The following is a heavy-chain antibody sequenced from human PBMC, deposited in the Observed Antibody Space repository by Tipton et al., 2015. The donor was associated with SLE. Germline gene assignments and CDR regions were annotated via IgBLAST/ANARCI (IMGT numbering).Heavy chain of an antibody. D-gene: IGHD2-2*01. Sequence: LRLSCTVSGVSISSYYWSWIRQPPGKGLEWMAFIFYSGTTSYNPSLKSRVTISGDTSKNQLSLKRSSVTAADTAVDYCARHYAFTFDYWGQGTLVTVSS. V-gene: IGHV4-59*08. CDR2: IFYSGTT. CDR3: ARHYAFTFDY. CDR1: GVSISSYY. J-gene: IGHJ4*02.